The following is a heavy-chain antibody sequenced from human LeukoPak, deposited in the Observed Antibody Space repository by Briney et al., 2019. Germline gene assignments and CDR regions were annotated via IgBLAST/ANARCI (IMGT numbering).Heavy chain of an antibody. J-gene: IGHJ4*02. Sequence: GGSLRLSCAASGFTFNSYWTSWVRQAPGKGLEWVANIKQDGSEKYYVDSVKGRFTISRDNAKNSLYLQMNSLRGEDTALYYCARGAAAGTLFDYWGQGTLVTVSS. CDR2: IKQDGSEK. D-gene: IGHD6-13*01. CDR1: GFTFNSYW. CDR3: ARGAAAGTLFDY. V-gene: IGHV3-7*01.